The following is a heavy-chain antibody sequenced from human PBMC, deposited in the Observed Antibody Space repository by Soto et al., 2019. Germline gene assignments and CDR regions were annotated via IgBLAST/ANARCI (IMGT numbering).Heavy chain of an antibody. J-gene: IGHJ4*02. CDR1: GGSISSYY. CDR3: ARHGSYSSGWNREIYFDY. CDR2: IYYSGST. Sequence: SETLSLTCTVSGGSISSYYWSWIRQPPGKGLKWIGYIYYSGSTNYNPSXKSRVTISVDTSKNQFSLKLSSVTAADTAVYYCARHGSYSSGWNREIYFDYWGQGTLVTVSS. D-gene: IGHD6-19*01. V-gene: IGHV4-59*08.